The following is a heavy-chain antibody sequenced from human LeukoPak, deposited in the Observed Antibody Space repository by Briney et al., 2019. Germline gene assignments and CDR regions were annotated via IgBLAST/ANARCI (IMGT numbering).Heavy chain of an antibody. D-gene: IGHD6-13*01. V-gene: IGHV3-30-3*01. Sequence: GGSLRLSCAVSGFALSMYTLHWVRQAPGKGLECVATSSFDGDNKYYADSVKGRFTISRDNSKNTLYLQMNSLKTDDTAVYYCARVAAPRSNDYWGQGTLVTVSS. J-gene: IGHJ4*02. CDR3: ARVAAPRSNDY. CDR1: GFALSMYT. CDR2: SSFDGDNK.